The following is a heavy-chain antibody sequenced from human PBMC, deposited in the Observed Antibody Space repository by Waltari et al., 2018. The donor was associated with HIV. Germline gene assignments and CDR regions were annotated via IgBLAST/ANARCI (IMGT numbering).Heavy chain of an antibody. CDR1: GFPFSNFA. CDR3: ARGGYYYDISGYYHY. D-gene: IGHD3-22*01. Sequence: QVQLVESGGGVVQPGRSLRLSCEASGFPFSNFAMHCVRQAPGKGLEWVAVIWYDGDNKYYADSVKGRFTISRDNSKNTLYLQMNSLRVEDTAVYYCARGGYYYDISGYYHYWGQGTLVTVSS. V-gene: IGHV3-33*01. CDR2: IWYDGDNK. J-gene: IGHJ4*02.